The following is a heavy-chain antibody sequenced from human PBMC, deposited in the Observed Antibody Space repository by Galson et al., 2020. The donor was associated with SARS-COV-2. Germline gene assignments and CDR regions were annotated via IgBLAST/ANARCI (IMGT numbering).Heavy chain of an antibody. J-gene: IGHJ4*02. Sequence: GESLKISCAASGFTFSTYNINWVRQAPGKGLEWVSSISTSGSYIYYSDSVKGRFTISRDNAKNSLYLQMNSLRAEDTAVYYCARDAALGMVRGVGHFDCWGQGTLVTVSS. CDR3: ARDAALGMVRGVGHFDC. D-gene: IGHD3-10*01. CDR1: GFTFSTYN. CDR2: ISTSGSYI. V-gene: IGHV3-21*01.